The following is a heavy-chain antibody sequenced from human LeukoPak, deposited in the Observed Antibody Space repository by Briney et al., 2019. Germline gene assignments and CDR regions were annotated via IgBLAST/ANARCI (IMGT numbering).Heavy chain of an antibody. D-gene: IGHD2-2*01. J-gene: IGHJ1*01. Sequence: PGRSLRLSCAASGFTFSSYGMHWVRQAPGKGLEWVAVIWYDGSNKYYADSVKGRFTISRDNSKNTLYLQMNSLRAEDTAVYYCARGHSLLAAAIAEYFQHWGQGTLVTVSS. CDR3: ARGHSLLAAAIAEYFQH. CDR1: GFTFSSYG. V-gene: IGHV3-33*01. CDR2: IWYDGSNK.